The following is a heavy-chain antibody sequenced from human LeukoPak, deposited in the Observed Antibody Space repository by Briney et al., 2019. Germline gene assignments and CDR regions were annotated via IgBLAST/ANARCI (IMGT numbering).Heavy chain of an antibody. D-gene: IGHD3-22*01. CDR3: AKDSYYDSSGSRFFDAFDI. CDR1: GFTFDDYT. Sequence: GRSLRLSCAASGFTFDDYTMHWVRQAPGKGLEWVSLISWDGGSAYYADSVKGRFTISRDNSKNSLYLQMNSLRTEDTALYYCAKDSYYDSSGSRFFDAFDIWGQGTMVTVSS. V-gene: IGHV3-43*01. J-gene: IGHJ3*02. CDR2: ISWDGGSA.